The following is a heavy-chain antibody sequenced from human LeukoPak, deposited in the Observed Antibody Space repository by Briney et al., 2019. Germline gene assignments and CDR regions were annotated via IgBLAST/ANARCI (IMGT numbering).Heavy chain of an antibody. CDR3: ARMAAAGTDY. D-gene: IGHD6-13*01. V-gene: IGHV4-59*01. Sequence: SETLSLTCTVSGGSISSYYWSWIRQPPGKGLEWIGYIYYSGSTNYNPSLKSRVTLSVDTSKNQFSLKLSSVTAADTAVYYCARMAAAGTDYWGQGTLVTVSS. J-gene: IGHJ4*02. CDR2: IYYSGST. CDR1: GGSISSYY.